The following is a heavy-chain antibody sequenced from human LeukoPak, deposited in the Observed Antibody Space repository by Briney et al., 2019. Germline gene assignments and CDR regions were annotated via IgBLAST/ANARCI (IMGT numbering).Heavy chain of an antibody. CDR3: ARVLYTSGWFGTFAY. V-gene: IGHV3-23*01. CDR1: GFTFSSYA. D-gene: IGHD6-19*01. CDR2: ISGSGGST. Sequence: GGSLRLSCAASGFTFSSYAMSWVRQAPGKGLEWVSAISGSGGSTYYADSVKGRFTISRDNSNNTLYLEMSSLRVDDAAVYYCARVLYTSGWFGTFAYWGQGTLVTVSS. J-gene: IGHJ4*02.